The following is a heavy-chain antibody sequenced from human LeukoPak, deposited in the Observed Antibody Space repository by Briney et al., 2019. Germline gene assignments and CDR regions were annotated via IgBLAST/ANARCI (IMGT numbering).Heavy chain of an antibody. CDR3: ARESGRWELLVSY. Sequence: GGSLRLSCAASGFTFSSYSMNWFRQAPGKGLEGVSSISSSSSYIYYADSVKGRFTISRDNAKNSLYLQMNSLRAEDTAVYYCARESGRWELLVSYWGQGTLVTVSS. CDR2: ISSSSSYI. V-gene: IGHV3-21*01. J-gene: IGHJ4*02. CDR1: GFTFSSYS. D-gene: IGHD1-26*01.